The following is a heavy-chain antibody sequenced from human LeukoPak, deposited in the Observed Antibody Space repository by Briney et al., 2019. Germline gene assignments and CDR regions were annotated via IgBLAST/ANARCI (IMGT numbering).Heavy chain of an antibody. CDR2: VSYDGSNK. J-gene: IGHJ6*02. CDR3: ARGSVAGPYYYYGMDV. V-gene: IGHV3-30*04. Sequence: GGSLRLSCAASGFTFSSYAMHWVRQAPGKGLEWVAVVSYDGSNKYYADSVKGRFTISRDNSKNTLYLQMNSLRAEDTAVYYCARGSVAGPYYYYGMDVWGQGTTVTVSS. D-gene: IGHD6-19*01. CDR1: GFTFSSYA.